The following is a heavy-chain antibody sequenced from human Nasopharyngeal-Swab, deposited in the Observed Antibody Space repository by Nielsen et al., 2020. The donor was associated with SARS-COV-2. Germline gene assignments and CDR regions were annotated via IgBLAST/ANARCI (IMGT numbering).Heavy chain of an antibody. Sequence: GESLKISCAASGFTLSDYYMAWIRQAPGKGLEWLSYISSSGITIYYADSVKGRFTISRDNAKNSLYLQMNSLRAEDTAVYYCAKPNYDILTGYNTHAFDIWGQGTMVTVSS. CDR2: ISSSGITI. CDR1: GFTLSDYY. D-gene: IGHD3-9*01. CDR3: AKPNYDILTGYNTHAFDI. V-gene: IGHV3-11*01. J-gene: IGHJ3*02.